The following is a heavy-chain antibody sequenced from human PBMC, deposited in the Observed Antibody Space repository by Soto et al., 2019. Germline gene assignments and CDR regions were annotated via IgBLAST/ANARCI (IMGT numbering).Heavy chain of an antibody. CDR2: IPTTSTPV. CDR3: ARNYDRRGPDR. Sequence: GGSLSLSCAASGFTFSTYNMVLFRQAPGKGLEWLSYIPTTSTPVYYADSVKGRFTISRDNAKNSLYLQMNSLRAEDTAVYYCARNYDRRGPDRWGRGTRVTVSS. V-gene: IGHV3-48*01. J-gene: IGHJ2*01. D-gene: IGHD3-10*02. CDR1: GFTFSTYN.